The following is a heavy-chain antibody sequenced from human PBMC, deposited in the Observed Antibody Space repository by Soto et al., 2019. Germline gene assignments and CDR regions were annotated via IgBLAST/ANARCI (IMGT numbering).Heavy chain of an antibody. V-gene: IGHV3-30*04. Sequence: QVQLVESGGGVVQPGRSLSLSCAASGFTFSDYPMHWVRQAPGKGLEWVAGISYDGRVKYYVDSVKGRFTISRDDSKNTLYLQMNSLRVDDTAVYYCARDFIVGAPDYFDYWGQGTLVTVSS. CDR1: GFTFSDYP. CDR3: ARDFIVGAPDYFDY. CDR2: ISYDGRVK. J-gene: IGHJ4*02. D-gene: IGHD1-26*01.